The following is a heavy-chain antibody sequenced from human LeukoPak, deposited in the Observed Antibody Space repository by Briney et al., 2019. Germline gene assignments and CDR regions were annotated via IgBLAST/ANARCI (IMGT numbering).Heavy chain of an antibody. D-gene: IGHD3-3*01. CDR1: GYTFTGYY. CDR2: INPNSGGT. V-gene: IGHV1-2*02. Sequence: GASVNVSCKASGYTFTGYYMHWVRQAPGQGLEWMGWINPNSGGTNYAQKFQGRVTMTRDTSISTAYMELSRLRSDDTAVYYCASRWGNYDFWVGLPLDRDYYYYMDVWGKGTTVTVSS. J-gene: IGHJ6*03. CDR3: ASRWGNYDFWVGLPLDRDYYYYMDV.